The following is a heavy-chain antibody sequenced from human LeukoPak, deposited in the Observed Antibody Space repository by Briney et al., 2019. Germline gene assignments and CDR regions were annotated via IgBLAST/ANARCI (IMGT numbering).Heavy chain of an antibody. J-gene: IGHJ4*02. Sequence: GGSLRLSCAASGFTFSSCGMSWVRQAPGKGLEWLSVINHSGSGIYYVDSVKGRFTTSRDNSKNTLFLEMNSLRVEDTAIYYCAKALPPYTSGTFDHWGQGSLVTVSS. D-gene: IGHD6-19*01. CDR3: AKALPPYTSGTFDH. CDR1: GFTFSSCG. CDR2: INHSGSGI. V-gene: IGHV3-23*01.